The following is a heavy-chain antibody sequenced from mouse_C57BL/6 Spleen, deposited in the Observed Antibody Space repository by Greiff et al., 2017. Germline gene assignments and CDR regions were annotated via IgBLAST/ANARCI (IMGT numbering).Heavy chain of an antibody. CDR3: ANIHLEP. J-gene: IGHJ2*01. CDR2: INPSTGGT. Sequence: VQLQQSGPELVKPGASVKISCKASGYSFTGYYMNWVKQSPEKSLEWIGEINPSTGGTTYNQKFKAKATLTVDKSSSTAYMQLKSLTSEDSSVYYCANIHLEPWGQGTTLTVSS. V-gene: IGHV1-42*01. CDR1: GYSFTGYY.